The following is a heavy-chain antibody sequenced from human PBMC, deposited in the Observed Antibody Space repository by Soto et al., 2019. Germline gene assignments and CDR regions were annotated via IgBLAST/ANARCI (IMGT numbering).Heavy chain of an antibody. CDR3: AREGGVYSYGNYYYYMGV. CDR2: ISAYNGNT. D-gene: IGHD5-18*01. Sequence: QVQLVQSGAEVKKPGASVKVSCKASGYTFTSYGISWVRQAPGQGLEWMGWISAYNGNTNYAQKPQDRLTMTTYAATSTAYMELESLRADETGVYYCAREGGVYSYGNYYYYMGVWGKGSTVTVSS. CDR1: GYTFTSYG. V-gene: IGHV1-18*01. J-gene: IGHJ6*03.